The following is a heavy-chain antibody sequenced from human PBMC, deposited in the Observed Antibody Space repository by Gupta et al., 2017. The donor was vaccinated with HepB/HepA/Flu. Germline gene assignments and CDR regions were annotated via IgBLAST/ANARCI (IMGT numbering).Heavy chain of an antibody. CDR2: IYSGGST. V-gene: IGHV3-53*01. CDR3: ARLSLAYQLQTDY. D-gene: IGHD2-2*01. J-gene: IGHJ4*02. CDR1: GFTVSSNY. Sequence: IQPGGSLRLSCAASGFTVSSNYMSWVRQAPGKGLEWVSVIYSGGSTYYADSVKGRFTISRDNSKNTLYLQMNSLRAEDTAVYYCARLSLAYQLQTDYWGQGTLVTVSS.